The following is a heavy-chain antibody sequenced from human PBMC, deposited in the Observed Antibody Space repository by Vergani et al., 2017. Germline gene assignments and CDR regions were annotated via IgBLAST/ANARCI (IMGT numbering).Heavy chain of an antibody. J-gene: IGHJ4*02. CDR1: GGSFSGYY. V-gene: IGHV4-34*01. D-gene: IGHD6-19*01. CDR2: INHSGST. Sequence: QVQLQQWGAGLLKPSETLSLTCAVYGGSFSGYYWSWIRQPPGKGLEWIGEINHSGSTNYNPSLKSRVTISVDTSKNPFSLKLSSVTAADTAVYYCAREGEGSIAVAGTRDDVLWGQGTLVTVSS. CDR3: AREGEGSIAVAGTRDDVL.